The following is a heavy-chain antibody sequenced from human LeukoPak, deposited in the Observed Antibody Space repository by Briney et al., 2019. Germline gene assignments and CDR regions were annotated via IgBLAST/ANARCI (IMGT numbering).Heavy chain of an antibody. V-gene: IGHV3-7*01. CDR1: GFTFSNYG. Sequence: GGSLRLSCAASGFTFSNYGMHWVRQAPGKGLEWVANIKQDGSDKDYVDSVKGRFTISRDNAKNSLYLQMNSLRAEDTAVYYCARDLGDFYYWGQGTLVTVSS. D-gene: IGHD2-21*02. CDR3: ARDLGDFYY. J-gene: IGHJ4*02. CDR2: IKQDGSDK.